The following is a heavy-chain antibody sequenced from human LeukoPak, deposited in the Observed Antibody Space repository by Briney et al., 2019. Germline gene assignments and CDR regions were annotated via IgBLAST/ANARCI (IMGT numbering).Heavy chain of an antibody. V-gene: IGHV3-48*03. Sequence: GGSLRLSCAASGFTFSSYEMNWVRQAPGKGLEGVSYISSSGSTIYYADSVKGRFTISRDNAKNSLYLQMNSLRAEDTAVYYCARDRGPTKLGVWGQGTLVTVSS. CDR2: ISSSGSTI. CDR1: GFTFSSYE. J-gene: IGHJ4*02. D-gene: IGHD3-10*01. CDR3: ARDRGPTKLGV.